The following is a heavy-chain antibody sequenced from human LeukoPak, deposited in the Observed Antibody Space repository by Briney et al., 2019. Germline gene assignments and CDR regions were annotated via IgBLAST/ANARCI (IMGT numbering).Heavy chain of an antibody. CDR1: GFTFSNYA. Sequence: PGGSLRLSCAASGFTFSNYAMNWVRQAPGKGLEWVSSISESGDTTHYADSVKGRFTISRDNAQNTQYLQMNTLRAEDTALYYCAKQWVDCWGQGTLVTVSS. CDR2: ISESGDTT. D-gene: IGHD1-26*01. CDR3: AKQWVDC. J-gene: IGHJ4*02. V-gene: IGHV3-23*01.